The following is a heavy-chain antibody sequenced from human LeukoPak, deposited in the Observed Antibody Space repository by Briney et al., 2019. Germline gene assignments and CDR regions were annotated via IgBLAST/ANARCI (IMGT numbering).Heavy chain of an antibody. CDR3: AKVALAAAEDYYYGMDV. D-gene: IGHD6-13*01. J-gene: IGHJ6*02. V-gene: IGHV3-23*01. CDR1: GFTFSSYA. Sequence: GASLRLSCAASGFTFSSYAMSWVRDAPGEGVEWVSAISGSGGSTYNTDSVKGRSTISRDNTKNTLYLQMDSLRAENTAVDPCAKVALAAAEDYYYGMDVWGQGTTVTVSS. CDR2: ISGSGGST.